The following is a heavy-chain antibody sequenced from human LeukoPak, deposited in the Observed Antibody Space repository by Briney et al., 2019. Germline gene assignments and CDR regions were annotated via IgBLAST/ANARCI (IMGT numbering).Heavy chain of an antibody. CDR1: GFTFSSYA. D-gene: IGHD2/OR15-2a*01. J-gene: IGHJ1*01. CDR3: AGMREIGEYFQH. V-gene: IGHV3-23*01. CDR2: ISGSGGST. Sequence: GGSLRLSCAASGFTFSSYAMSWVRQAPGKGLEWVSAISGSGGSTYYADSVKGRFTISRDNSKNTLYLQMNSLRAEDTAVYYCAGMREIGEYFQHWGQGTLVTVSS.